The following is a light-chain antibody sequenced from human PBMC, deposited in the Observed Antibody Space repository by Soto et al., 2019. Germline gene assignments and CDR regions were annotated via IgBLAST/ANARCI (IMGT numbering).Light chain of an antibody. CDR1: QSVSNNY. Sequence: EIVLTQSPGTLSLSPGERATLSCRTSQSVSNNYLAWYQQKPGQAPRLLIYGASNRATGIPDRFSGSGSGTDFTLTISRLEPEDFAVYHCQQYGRSPLTFGGGTKVDI. J-gene: IGKJ4*01. CDR3: QQYGRSPLT. V-gene: IGKV3-20*01. CDR2: GAS.